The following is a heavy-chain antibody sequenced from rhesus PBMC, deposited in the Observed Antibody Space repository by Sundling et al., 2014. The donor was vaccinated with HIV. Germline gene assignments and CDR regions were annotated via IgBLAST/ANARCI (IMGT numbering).Heavy chain of an antibody. CDR2: IYWDDDK. D-gene: IGHD3-28*01. CDR3: ARKRDYYDIGYYIPAGTFDY. V-gene: IGHV2-174*02. CDR1: GFSLSTSGMG. Sequence: QVTLKESGPALVKPTQTLTLTCTFSGFSLSTSGMGVGWIRQPPGKTLEWLAHIYWDDDKRYSTSLKSRLTISKDTSKNQVVLTMTNMDPVDTATYFCARKRDYYDIGYYIPAGTFDYWGQGVLVTVSS. J-gene: IGHJ4*01.